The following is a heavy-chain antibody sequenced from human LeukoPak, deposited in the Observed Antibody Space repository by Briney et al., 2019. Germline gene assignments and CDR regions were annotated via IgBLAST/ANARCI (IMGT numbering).Heavy chain of an antibody. CDR2: INHSGST. CDR3: ARGKDAYVWGSHPRDFDY. Sequence: SETLSLTCAVYGGSFSGYYWSWIRQPPGKGLEWIGEINHSGSTNYNPSLKSRVTISVDTSKNQFSLKLSSVTAADTAVYYCARGKDAYVWGSHPRDFDYWGQGTLVTVSS. J-gene: IGHJ4*02. D-gene: IGHD3-16*01. CDR1: GGSFSGYY. V-gene: IGHV4-34*01.